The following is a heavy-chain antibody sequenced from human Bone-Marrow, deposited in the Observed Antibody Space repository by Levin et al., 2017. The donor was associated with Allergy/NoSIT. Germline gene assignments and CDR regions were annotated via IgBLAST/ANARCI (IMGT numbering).Heavy chain of an antibody. CDR1: GFFFSSYW. J-gene: IGHJ4*02. D-gene: IGHD1-26*01. CDR3: ARERDGRFFDY. CDR2: INQGVSEK. Sequence: GESLKISCAASGFFFSSYWMSWVRQAPGKGLEWVANINQGVSEKYYVDSVRGRFTISRDDAKNSVYLQMNSLRAEDTAVYYCARERDGRFFDYWGQGILVTVSS. V-gene: IGHV3-7*01.